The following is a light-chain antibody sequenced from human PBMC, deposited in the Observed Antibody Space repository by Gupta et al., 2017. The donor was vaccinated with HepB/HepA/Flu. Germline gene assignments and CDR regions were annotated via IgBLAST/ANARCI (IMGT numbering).Light chain of an antibody. CDR3: SLYTCRPFV. CDR2: DVN. Sequence: QSALAQPLSVPGSPAQTVTISCTGSSSDVGSYNYLSWYQQQPGEAPKLIIYDVNRRPSGVPDRFSGSKSGNTASLTISVLQPEDEGAYHCSLYTCRPFVFGSGPRVTVL. V-gene: IGLV2-11*01. CDR1: SSDVGSYNY. J-gene: IGLJ1*01.